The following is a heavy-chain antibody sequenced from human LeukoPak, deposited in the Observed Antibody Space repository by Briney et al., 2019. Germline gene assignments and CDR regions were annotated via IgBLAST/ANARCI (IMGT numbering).Heavy chain of an antibody. CDR3: ARVAQGATTANYFYCYMDV. CDR1: GFAFNSYT. Sequence: GGSLRLSCEASGFAFNSYTITWVRQAPGKGLESVSSITSRSSHIYIADSVKGRFTISRDNAKNSLFLQMSSLRVEDTAVYYCARVAQGATTANYFYCYMDVWGKGTTVTVSS. V-gene: IGHV3-21*01. J-gene: IGHJ6*03. D-gene: IGHD4-11*01. CDR2: ITSRSSHI.